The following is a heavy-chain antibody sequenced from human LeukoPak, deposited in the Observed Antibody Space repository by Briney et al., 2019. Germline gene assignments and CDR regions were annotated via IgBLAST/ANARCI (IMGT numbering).Heavy chain of an antibody. Sequence: GGSLRLSCAASGFTFSSYGMHWVRQAPGKGLEWVAFIRYDGSNKYYADSVKGRFTISRDNSKNTLYLQMNSLRAEDTAVYYCAKDLTIFGVVEGAFDIWGQGTMVTVSS. CDR1: GFTFSSYG. V-gene: IGHV3-30*02. CDR2: IRYDGSNK. J-gene: IGHJ3*02. D-gene: IGHD3-3*01. CDR3: AKDLTIFGVVEGAFDI.